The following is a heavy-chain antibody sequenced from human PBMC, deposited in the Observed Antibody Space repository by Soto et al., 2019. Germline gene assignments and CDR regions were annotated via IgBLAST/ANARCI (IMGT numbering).Heavy chain of an antibody. J-gene: IGHJ3*02. CDR1: GGRFSSYA. Sequence: SVKVSCAACGGRFSSYAISWVRQAPGQGLEWMGGIIPIFGTANYAQKFQGRVTITADESTSTAYMELSSLRSEDTAVYYCASGITIFGVVSAFDIWGQGTMVT. CDR3: ASGITIFGVVSAFDI. D-gene: IGHD3-3*01. V-gene: IGHV1-69*13. CDR2: IIPIFGTA.